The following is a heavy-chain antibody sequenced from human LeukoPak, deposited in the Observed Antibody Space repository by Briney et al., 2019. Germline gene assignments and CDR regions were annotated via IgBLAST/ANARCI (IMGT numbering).Heavy chain of an antibody. J-gene: IGHJ4*02. Sequence: ASVKVSCKASGNTFTAHHIHWMRQAPGQGLEWIGWIRPLTGGTRYAQKFQDRIIMTSDTSISTAYMDLSNLRDDDTAIYYCARDLGLDSGWHFDIWGQGTLVTVSS. CDR2: IRPLTGGT. D-gene: IGHD6-19*01. V-gene: IGHV1-2*02. CDR3: ARDLGLDSGWHFDI. CDR1: GNTFTAHH.